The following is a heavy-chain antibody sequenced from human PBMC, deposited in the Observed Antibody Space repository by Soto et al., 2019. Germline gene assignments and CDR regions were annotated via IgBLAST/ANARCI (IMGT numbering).Heavy chain of an antibody. CDR1: GGSVSSNSYS. CDR2: INHSGST. J-gene: IGHJ6*02. CDR3: ASVRGGYYYAMDV. V-gene: IGHV4-39*07. Sequence: SETLSLTCTVSGGSVSSNSYSWGWVRQSPGKGLEWIGEINHSGSTNYNPSLKSRVTISVDKSKNQFSLKLSSVTAADTAVYYCASVRGGYYYAMDVWGQGTTVS. D-gene: IGHD3-10*02.